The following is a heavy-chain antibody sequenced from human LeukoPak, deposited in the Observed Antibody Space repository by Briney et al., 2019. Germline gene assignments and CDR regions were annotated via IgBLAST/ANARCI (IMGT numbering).Heavy chain of an antibody. CDR1: GFTFSSYE. Sequence: GGSLRLSCAASGFTFSSYEMNWVRQAPGKGLEWVSYISSSGSTIYYADSVKGRFTISRNNAKDSLYLQMNSLRAEDTAVYYCAELGITMIGGVWGKGTTVTISS. V-gene: IGHV3-48*03. CDR2: ISSSGSTI. J-gene: IGHJ6*04. D-gene: IGHD3-10*02. CDR3: AELGITMIGGV.